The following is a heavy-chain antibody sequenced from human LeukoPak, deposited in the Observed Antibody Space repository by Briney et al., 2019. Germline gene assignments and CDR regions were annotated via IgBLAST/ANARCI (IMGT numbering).Heavy chain of an antibody. Sequence: ASVKVSCKASVYTFTSYGISWVRQAPGQGLEWMGWISAYNGNTNYAQKLQGRVTMTTDTSTSTAYMELRSLRSDDTAVYYCARDRGIVVVPAAMNYWGQGTLVTVSS. CDR1: VYTFTSYG. D-gene: IGHD2-2*01. CDR2: ISAYNGNT. V-gene: IGHV1-18*01. CDR3: ARDRGIVVVPAAMNY. J-gene: IGHJ4*02.